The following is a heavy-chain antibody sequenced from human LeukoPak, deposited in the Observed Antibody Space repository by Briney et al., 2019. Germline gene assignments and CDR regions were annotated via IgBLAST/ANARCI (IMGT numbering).Heavy chain of an antibody. J-gene: IGHJ3*02. CDR3: ARHYVQQWLVPMGDAFDI. D-gene: IGHD6-19*01. Sequence: SETLSLTCTVSGGSISSCSYYWGWIRQPPGKGLEWIGSIYYSGRTYYNPSLKSRVTISVDTSKNQFSLKLSSVTAADTAVYYCARHYVQQWLVPMGDAFDIWGQGTMVTVSS. V-gene: IGHV4-39*01. CDR2: IYYSGRT. CDR1: GGSISSCSYY.